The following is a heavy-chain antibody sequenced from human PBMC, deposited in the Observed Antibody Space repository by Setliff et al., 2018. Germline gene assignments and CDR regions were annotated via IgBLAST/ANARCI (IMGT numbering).Heavy chain of an antibody. J-gene: IGHJ5*02. CDR1: ADTFTGYY. V-gene: IGHV1-2*02. Sequence: ASVKVSCKSSADTFTGYYVHWVRQAPGQGLEWMGWINGSSGVTKYAQKFQGRVTMTSETSISIVYMDLTRLTSDDTAVYYCAQTKGFVDGYLDPWGQGTLVTVSS. CDR2: INGSSGVT. D-gene: IGHD2-21*02. CDR3: AQTKGFVDGYLDP.